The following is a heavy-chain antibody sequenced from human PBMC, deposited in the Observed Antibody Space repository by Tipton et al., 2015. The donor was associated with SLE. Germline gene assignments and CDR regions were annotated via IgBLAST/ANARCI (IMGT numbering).Heavy chain of an antibody. CDR1: GGSISSGSYY. CDR3: ARGTGGAFDI. J-gene: IGHJ3*02. D-gene: IGHD3-16*01. CDR2: IYTSGST. Sequence: TLSLTCTVSGGSISSGSYYWSWIRQPAGKGLEWIGRIYTSGSTNYNPSLKSRVTISVDTPKNHFSLKLSSVTAADTAVYYCARGTGGAFDIWGQGTMVTVSS. V-gene: IGHV4-61*02.